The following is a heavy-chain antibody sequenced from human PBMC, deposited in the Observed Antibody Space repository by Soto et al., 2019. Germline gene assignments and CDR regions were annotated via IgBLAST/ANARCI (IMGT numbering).Heavy chain of an antibody. J-gene: IGHJ5*02. CDR2: ISYDGSNK. CDR3: AKHPWWFGDQGQAGDTWFDP. D-gene: IGHD3-10*01. Sequence: QVQLVESGGGVVQPGRSLRLSCAASGFTFSSYGMHWVRQAPGKGLEWVAVISYDGSNKYYADSVKGRFTISRDNSKNTXDXXMNSLRCEDTAVYYCAKHPWWFGDQGQAGDTWFDPWGQGTLVTVSS. CDR1: GFTFSSYG. V-gene: IGHV3-30*18.